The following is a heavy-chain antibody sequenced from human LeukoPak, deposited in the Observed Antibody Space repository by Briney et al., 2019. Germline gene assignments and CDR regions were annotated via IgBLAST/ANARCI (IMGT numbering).Heavy chain of an antibody. V-gene: IGHV3-9*03. CDR1: GFTLSSSYA. CDR3: AKADGRLVPAAMDAFDI. J-gene: IGHJ3*02. Sequence: PGRSLRLSCAASGFTLSSSYAMHWVRQAPEKGLEWVSGISWNSGSIGYADSVKGRFTISRDNAKNSLYLQMNSLRAEDMALYYCAKADGRLVPAAMDAFDIWGQGTMVTVSS. D-gene: IGHD2-2*01. CDR2: ISWNSGSI.